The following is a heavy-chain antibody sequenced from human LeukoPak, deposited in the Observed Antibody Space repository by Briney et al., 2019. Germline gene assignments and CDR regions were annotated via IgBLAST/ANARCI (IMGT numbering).Heavy chain of an antibody. D-gene: IGHD7-27*01. V-gene: IGHV3-48*01. CDR3: ARDTPLGDAFDI. J-gene: IGHJ3*02. Sequence: GGSLRLSCAASGFTFNSYSMNWVRQAPGKGLEWVSYINSGSTSIHYADSVKGRFTISRDNAKNSLFLQMNSLRAGDTAVYYCARDTPLGDAFDIWGQGTMVTVSS. CDR2: INSGSTSI. CDR1: GFTFNSYS.